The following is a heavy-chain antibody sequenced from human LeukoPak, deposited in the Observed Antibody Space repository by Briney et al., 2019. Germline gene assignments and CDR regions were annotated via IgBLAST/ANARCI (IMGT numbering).Heavy chain of an antibody. V-gene: IGHV4-61*02. CDR2: IYTSGTT. J-gene: IGHJ3*02. CDR3: ALRGLYCSASTCGGALHI. D-gene: IGHD2-15*01. CDR1: GGSISSGSYY. Sequence: PSQTLSLTCTVSGGSISSGSYYWSWIRQPAGKGLEWIGRIYTSGTTNYNPSLKSRVTMSVDTSKGQLSLKLTSVTAADTAVYYCALRGLYCSASTCGGALHIWGQGTMVTVSS.